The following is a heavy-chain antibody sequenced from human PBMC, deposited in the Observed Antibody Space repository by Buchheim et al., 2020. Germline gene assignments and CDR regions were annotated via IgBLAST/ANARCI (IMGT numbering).Heavy chain of an antibody. CDR3: ARMRGAEYGDSLWWFDS. D-gene: IGHD4-17*01. J-gene: IGHJ5*01. CDR1: GYTFSANY. Sequence: QVQLVQSGAEVKKTGASVKVSCKASGYTFSANYMHWVRQAPGQGLEWMGWVNLKSGVTNYAQKFQGRVTMTRDTSISTAYMELRGLTSGDTAVYYCARMRGAEYGDSLWWFDSWGQGTL. CDR2: VNLKSGVT. V-gene: IGHV1-2*02.